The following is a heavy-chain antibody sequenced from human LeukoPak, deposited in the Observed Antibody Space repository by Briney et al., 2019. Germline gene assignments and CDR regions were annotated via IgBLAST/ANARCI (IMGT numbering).Heavy chain of an antibody. CDR2: IRHDGSYQ. Sequence: GGSLRLSCAAFGFTFSSYGMHWVRQTPGEGLEWVAFIRHDGSYQQYADSVKGRFTVSRDNSKDMVYLQMNSLRTEDTAVYYCAKNRDSSDYPRDFDFWGQGTLVTVSS. CDR3: AKNRDSSDYPRDFDF. V-gene: IGHV3-30*02. CDR1: GFTFSSYG. D-gene: IGHD3-22*01. J-gene: IGHJ4*02.